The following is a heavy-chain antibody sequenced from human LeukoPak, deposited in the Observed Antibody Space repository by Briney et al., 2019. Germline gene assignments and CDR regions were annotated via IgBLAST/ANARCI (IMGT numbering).Heavy chain of an antibody. CDR1: GFTVSINY. Sequence: GGSLRLSCAASGFTVSINYMSWVRQAPGKGLEWVSVIYSGGSTYYADSVKGRFTISRDNSKNTLYLQMNSLRAEDTAVYYCARVGDYYDSSGASDYWGQGTLVTVSS. CDR3: ARVGDYYDSSGASDY. V-gene: IGHV3-53*01. CDR2: IYSGGST. D-gene: IGHD3-22*01. J-gene: IGHJ4*02.